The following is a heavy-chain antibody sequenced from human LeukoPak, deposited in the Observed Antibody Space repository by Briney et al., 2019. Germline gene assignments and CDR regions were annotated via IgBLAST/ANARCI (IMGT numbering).Heavy chain of an antibody. CDR2: IYYSGST. J-gene: IGHJ4*02. CDR1: GGSISSYY. D-gene: IGHD2-2*01. CDR3: ARDQGTRYCSSTSCYARGLDY. V-gene: IGHV4-59*01. Sequence: SETLSLTRTVSGGSISSYYWSWIRQPPGKGLEWIGYIYYSGSTNYNPSLKSRVTISVDTSKNQFSLKLSSVTAADTAVYYCARDQGTRYCSSTSCYARGLDYWGQGTLVTVSS.